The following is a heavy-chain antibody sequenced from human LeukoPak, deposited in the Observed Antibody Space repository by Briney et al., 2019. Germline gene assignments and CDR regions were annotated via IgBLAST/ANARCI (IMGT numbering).Heavy chain of an antibody. J-gene: IGHJ4*02. V-gene: IGHV1-18*01. CDR3: ARAGAATVVTPIGY. Sequence: GASVKVSCKASGYTFTSYGISWVRQAPGQGLEWMGWISAYNGNTNYAQKLQGRVTMTTDTSTSTAYMELRSLRSDDTAVYYCARAGAATVVTPIGYWGQGTLVTVSS. CDR2: ISAYNGNT. CDR1: GYTFTSYG. D-gene: IGHD4-23*01.